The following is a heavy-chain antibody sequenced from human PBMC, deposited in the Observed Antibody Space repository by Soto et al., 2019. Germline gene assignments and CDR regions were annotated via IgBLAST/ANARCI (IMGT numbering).Heavy chain of an antibody. CDR2: IIPIFGTA. Sequence: SVQVSCKASGGTFSSYAISWVRQAPGQGLEWMGGIIPIFGTANYAQKFQGRVTITADESTSTAYMELSSLRSEDAAVYYCASLAARPPDYWGQGTLVTVSS. D-gene: IGHD6-6*01. CDR1: GGTFSSYA. V-gene: IGHV1-69*13. CDR3: ASLAARPPDY. J-gene: IGHJ4*02.